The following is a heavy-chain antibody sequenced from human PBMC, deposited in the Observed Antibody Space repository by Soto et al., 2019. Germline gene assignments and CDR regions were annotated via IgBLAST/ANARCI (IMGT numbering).Heavy chain of an antibody. D-gene: IGHD2-15*01. CDR2: MNPSGGNT. CDR3: ASQVVAATSFDY. Sequence: GASVKVSCKASGYTFTSYYMHWVRQAPGQGLEWMGRMNPSGGNTSYAQKFQGRVTMTRNTSISTAYMELSSLRSEDTAVYYCASQVVAATSFDYWGQGTLVTVSS. V-gene: IGHV1-46*01. J-gene: IGHJ4*02. CDR1: GYTFTSYY.